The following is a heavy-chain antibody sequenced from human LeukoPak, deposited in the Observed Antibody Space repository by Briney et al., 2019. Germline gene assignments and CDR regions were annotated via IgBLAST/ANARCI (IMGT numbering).Heavy chain of an antibody. J-gene: IGHJ4*02. V-gene: IGHV3-33*01. D-gene: IGHD3-10*01. Sequence: PGGSLRLSCAASGFTFSSYGIHWVRQAPGKGLEWLAVIWNDGSNKYYADSVKGRFTISRDNSKNTLYLQMNSLRAEDTAVYFCARARYGEPYCIDCWGQGTLVTVSS. CDR1: GFTFSSYG. CDR2: IWNDGSNK. CDR3: ARARYGEPYCIDC.